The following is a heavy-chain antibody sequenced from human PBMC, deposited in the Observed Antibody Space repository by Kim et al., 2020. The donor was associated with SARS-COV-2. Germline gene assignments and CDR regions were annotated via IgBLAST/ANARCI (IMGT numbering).Heavy chain of an antibody. J-gene: IGHJ5*02. CDR3: ARTVICLTSVVPNGFDP. D-gene: IGHD2-15*01. V-gene: IGHV4-31*03. CDR2: IYRSGGT. CDR1: SSSTSSGDSY. Sequence: SETLSLTCPVSSSSTSSGDSYWSWMRQRPGKGLEWVGYIYRSGGTYSSPSLRGRVTISLDRSKDQLSLKLRSVTAADTAVYYCARTVICLTSVVPNGFDP.